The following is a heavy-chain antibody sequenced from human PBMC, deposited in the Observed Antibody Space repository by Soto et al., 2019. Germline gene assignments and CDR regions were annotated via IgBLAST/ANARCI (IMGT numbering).Heavy chain of an antibody. CDR2: IYYSGST. CDR1: GGSISSSSYY. V-gene: IGHV4-39*01. J-gene: IGHJ5*02. D-gene: IGHD6-6*01. Sequence: SETLSLTCTVSGGSISSSSYYWGWIRQPPGKGLEWIGSIYYSGSTYYNPSLKSRVTISVDTSKNQFSLKLSSVTAADTAVYYCARRRRAARPEGWMNWFDPWGQGTLVTVSS. CDR3: ARRRRAARPEGWMNWFDP.